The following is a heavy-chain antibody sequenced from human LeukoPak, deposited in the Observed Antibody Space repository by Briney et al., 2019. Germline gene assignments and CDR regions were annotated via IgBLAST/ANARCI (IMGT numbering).Heavy chain of an antibody. D-gene: IGHD5-24*01. J-gene: IGHJ4*02. V-gene: IGHV3-7*01. CDR1: GLTFSSYW. Sequence: PGGSLRLSCAASGLTFSSYWMSWVRQAPGKGLEWVANIKQDGSEKKYVDSVEGRFTISRDNAKKLLYLQMDSLRVEDTAVYHCARGNGYNNNYFDYWGQGTLVTVSS. CDR2: IKQDGSEK. CDR3: ARGNGYNNNYFDY.